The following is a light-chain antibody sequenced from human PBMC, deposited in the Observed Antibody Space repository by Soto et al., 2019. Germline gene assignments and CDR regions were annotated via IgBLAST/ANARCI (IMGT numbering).Light chain of an antibody. V-gene: IGKV3-20*01. CDR1: QSVSTNY. CDR2: RTS. Sequence: EFGLTKSPVTVSLPQGKKATLSCRASQSVSTNYLAWYQQKPGQAPRLLIYRTSTRATGIPDRFSGGGSGTDFTLTISRLAPEDFAVYYCQQYGTSPQTFGQGTKVDTK. J-gene: IGKJ1*01. CDR3: QQYGTSPQT.